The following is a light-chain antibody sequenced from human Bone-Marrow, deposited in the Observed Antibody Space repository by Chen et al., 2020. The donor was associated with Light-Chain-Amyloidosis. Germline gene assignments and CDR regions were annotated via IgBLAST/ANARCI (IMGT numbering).Light chain of an antibody. CDR2: AAS. Sequence: DLQLTQPPSPVSASVGDTVTITCLASRATGGWVAWFQQKPGEAPKLLISAASTLHSGVPSRFSGGGSGTEFTLTINGLQSEDFATYYCQQANSFPLSFGGGTRVEIQ. CDR3: QQANSFPLS. CDR1: RATGGW. V-gene: IGKV1-12*01. J-gene: IGKJ4*01.